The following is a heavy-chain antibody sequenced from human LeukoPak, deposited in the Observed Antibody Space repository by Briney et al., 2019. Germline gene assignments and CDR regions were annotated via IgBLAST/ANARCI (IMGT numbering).Heavy chain of an antibody. Sequence: GGSLRLSCVASGFTFSSYSMNWVRQAPGKGLEWVSSITSSSSYIYYADSVKGRFTISRDNAKNSLYLQMNSLRVEDTAVYYCAKAPVTTCRGAYCYPFDYWGQGTLVTVSS. J-gene: IGHJ4*02. D-gene: IGHD2-21*01. CDR2: ITSSSSYI. CDR1: GFTFSSYS. CDR3: AKAPVTTCRGAYCYPFDY. V-gene: IGHV3-21*01.